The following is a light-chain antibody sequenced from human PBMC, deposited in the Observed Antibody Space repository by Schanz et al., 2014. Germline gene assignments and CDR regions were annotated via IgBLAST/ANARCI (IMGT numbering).Light chain of an antibody. J-gene: IGLJ3*02. CDR3: SSYTSSSPWV. Sequence: QSVLTQPASVSGSPGQSITFSYTGTSSDVGSYKLVSWYQHHPGKAPKLMIYDVSNRPSGVSNRFSGSKSGNTASLTISGLQAEDEADYYCSSYTSSSPWVFGGGTKLTVL. CDR1: SSDVGSYKL. CDR2: DVS. V-gene: IGLV2-14*02.